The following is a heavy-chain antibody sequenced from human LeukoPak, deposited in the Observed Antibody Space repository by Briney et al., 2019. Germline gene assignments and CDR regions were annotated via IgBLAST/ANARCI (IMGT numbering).Heavy chain of an antibody. J-gene: IGHJ4*02. D-gene: IGHD3-10*01. CDR1: GYTFTSYG. CDR3: ATTAGYYYGSGSSV. CDR2: ISAYNGNT. V-gene: IGHV1-18*01. Sequence: GASVKVSCKASGYTFTSYGISWVRQAPGQGLEWMGWISAYNGNTNYAQKLQGRVTMTTDTSTSTAYMELRSLRSDDTAVYYCATTAGYYYGSGSSVWGQGTLVTVSS.